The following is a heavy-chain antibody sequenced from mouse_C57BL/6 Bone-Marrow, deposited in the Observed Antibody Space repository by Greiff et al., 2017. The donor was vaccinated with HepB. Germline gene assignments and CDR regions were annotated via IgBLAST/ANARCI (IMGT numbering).Heavy chain of an antibody. CDR3: TTRGYDSAWFAY. CDR2: IDPENGDT. J-gene: IGHJ3*01. CDR1: GFNIKDDY. V-gene: IGHV14-4*01. Sequence: EVKLVESGAELVRPGASVKLSCTASGFNIKDDYMHWVKQRPEQGLEWIGWIDPENGDTEYASKFQGKATITADTSSNTAYLQLSSLTSEDTAVYHCTTRGYDSAWFAYWGQGTLVTVSA. D-gene: IGHD2-2*01.